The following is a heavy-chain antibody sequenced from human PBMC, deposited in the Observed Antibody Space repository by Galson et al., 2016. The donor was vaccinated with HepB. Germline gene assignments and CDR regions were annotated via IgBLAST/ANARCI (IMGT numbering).Heavy chain of an antibody. D-gene: IGHD5-12*01. CDR1: GFIFSDYV. V-gene: IGHV3-33*01. CDR2: IWHDGSKK. J-gene: IGHJ4*02. Sequence: SLRLSCAASGFIFSDYVMHWVRQAPGKGPEWVAVIWHDGSKKYYADSVKGRFTFSRDNSKNTLYLQMNSLRADDTAVYYCARGTNFYADSGYYLFYFDNWGQGALVTVSS. CDR3: ARGTNFYADSGYYLFYFDN.